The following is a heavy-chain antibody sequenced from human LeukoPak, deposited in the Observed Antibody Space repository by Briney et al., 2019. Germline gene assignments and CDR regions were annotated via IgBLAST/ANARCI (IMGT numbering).Heavy chain of an antibody. CDR2: ISGSGGST. V-gene: IGHV3-23*01. Sequence: GGSLRLSCVVSGFTFSSYGMSWVRQAPGKGLEWVSGISGSGGSTYYADSVKGRFTISRDDSRNTLYLQMNSLRGDDTAVYYCAKDVGKWESLHFFDYWGQGTLVTVSS. CDR1: GFTFSSYG. D-gene: IGHD1-26*01. J-gene: IGHJ4*02. CDR3: AKDVGKWESLHFFDY.